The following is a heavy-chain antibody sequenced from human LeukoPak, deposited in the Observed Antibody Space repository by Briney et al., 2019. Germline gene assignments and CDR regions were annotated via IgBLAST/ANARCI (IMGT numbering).Heavy chain of an antibody. CDR3: ARGDDGSGYYYEGGDY. J-gene: IGHJ4*02. CDR1: GYTFTSYY. Sequence: ASVKVSCKASGYTFTSYYMHWVRQAPGQGLEWMGIINPSGGSTSYAQKFQGRVTMTRDTSTSTVYMELGSLRSEDTAVYYCARGDDGSGYYYEGGDYWGQGTLVTVSS. V-gene: IGHV1-46*01. CDR2: INPSGGST. D-gene: IGHD3-22*01.